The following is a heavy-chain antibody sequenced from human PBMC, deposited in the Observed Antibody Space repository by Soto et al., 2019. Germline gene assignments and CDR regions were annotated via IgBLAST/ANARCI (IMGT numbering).Heavy chain of an antibody. CDR1: GFTYT. V-gene: IGHV3-30-3*01. CDR2: ISYDGGNK. D-gene: IGHD6-13*01. J-gene: IGHJ4*02. CDR3: ARERVSHFDY. Sequence: QVPLVESGGGVVQPGRSLRVSCAASGFTYTMHWVRQAPGKGLEWVAVISYDGGNKYYADSVKGRFTISRDNSKNTLYLQMNSLRAEDTALYYCARERVSHFDYWGQGILVTVSS.